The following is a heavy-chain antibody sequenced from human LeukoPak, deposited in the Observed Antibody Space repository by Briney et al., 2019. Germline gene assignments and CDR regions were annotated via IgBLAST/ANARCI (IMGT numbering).Heavy chain of an antibody. D-gene: IGHD2-8*01. Sequence: ASVKVSCKASGYTFSSYDIAWVRQAPGQGLEWMGWINVHNDNTNYAQKFQGRVTMTTDTSTSTAYMELRSLRSDDTAVYYCARGRDAGRKVGLSGIPLTDFDYWGQGTLVTVSS. V-gene: IGHV1-18*01. J-gene: IGHJ4*02. CDR2: INVHNDNT. CDR3: ARGRDAGRKVGLSGIPLTDFDY. CDR1: GYTFSSYD.